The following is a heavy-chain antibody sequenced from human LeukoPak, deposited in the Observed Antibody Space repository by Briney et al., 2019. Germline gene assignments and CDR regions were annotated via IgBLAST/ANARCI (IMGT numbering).Heavy chain of an antibody. CDR2: MNPNSGNI. CDR1: GYTFTSYD. J-gene: IGHJ5*02. CDR3: ARGSVAGLVTWFDP. D-gene: IGHD6-19*01. V-gene: IGHV1-8*03. Sequence: ASVKVPCKASGYTFTSYDINWVRQATGQGLEWMGWMNPNSGNIGYAQKFQGRVTITRNTSISTAYMELSSLRSEDTAVYYCARGSVAGLVTWFDPWGQGTLVTVSS.